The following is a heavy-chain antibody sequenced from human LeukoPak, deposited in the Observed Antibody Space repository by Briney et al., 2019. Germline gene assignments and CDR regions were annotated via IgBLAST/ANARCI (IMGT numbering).Heavy chain of an antibody. D-gene: IGHD3-22*01. J-gene: IGHJ4*02. Sequence: ASVKVSCKASGYTFTGYYMHWVRQAPGQGLEWMGWINPNSGGTNYAQKFQGRVTMTRDTSISTAYMELSRLRSDDTAVYYCAGAGYYYDSSGYYRLDYWGQGTLVTVSS. CDR2: INPNSGGT. V-gene: IGHV1-2*02. CDR3: AGAGYYYDSSGYYRLDY. CDR1: GYTFTGYY.